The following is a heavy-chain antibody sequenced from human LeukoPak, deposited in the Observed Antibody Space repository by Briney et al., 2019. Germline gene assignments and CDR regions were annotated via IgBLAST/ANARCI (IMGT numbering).Heavy chain of an antibody. CDR2: IIPIFGTA. D-gene: IGHD3-16*02. CDR3: ARELRLGELSFYLNWFDP. J-gene: IGHJ5*02. Sequence: SVKVSCKASGGTFSSYAISWVRQAPGQGLEWMGGIIPIFGTANYAQKFQGRVTITADESTSTAYMELSSLRSEDTAVYYCARELRLGELSFYLNWFDPWGQGTLVTVSS. CDR1: GGTFSSYA. V-gene: IGHV1-69*13.